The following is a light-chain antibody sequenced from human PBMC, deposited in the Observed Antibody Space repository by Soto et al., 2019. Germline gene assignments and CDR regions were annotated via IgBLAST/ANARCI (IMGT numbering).Light chain of an antibody. CDR2: LNSDGSH. J-gene: IGLJ2*01. CDR3: QTWGTDSHVI. V-gene: IGLV4-69*01. Sequence: QSVLTQSPSASASLGASVKLTCTLSSGHSSYAIAWHQQQPEKGPRYLMKLNSDGSHSKEDGIPDRFSGSSSGAERYLTISSRQSEDEADYYCQTWGTDSHVIFGGGTKRTVL. CDR1: SGHSSYA.